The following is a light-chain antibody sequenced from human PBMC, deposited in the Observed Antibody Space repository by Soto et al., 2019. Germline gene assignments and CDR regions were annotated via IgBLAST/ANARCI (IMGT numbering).Light chain of an antibody. CDR1: TGAVTRDHY. CDR3: LLSYSGGRRV. V-gene: IGLV7-46*01. CDR2: DTG. Sequence: QAVVTQEPSLTVSPRGTVTLTCGSNTGAVTRDHYPYWIQQKAGQAPRTLIYDTGNKHSWTPARFSGSLLGGKAALTLSGAQPEDEADYYCLLSYSGGRRVFGGGTKLTVL. J-gene: IGLJ3*02.